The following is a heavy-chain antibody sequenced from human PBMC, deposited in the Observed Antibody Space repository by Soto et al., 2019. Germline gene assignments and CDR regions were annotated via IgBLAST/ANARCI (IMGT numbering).Heavy chain of an antibody. CDR2: IIPILGIA. V-gene: IGHV1-69*02. CDR1: GGTFSSYT. Sequence: QVQLVQSGAEVKKPGSSVKVSCKASGGTFSSYTISWVRQAPGQGLEWMGRIIPILGIANYAQKFQGRVTITADKSTSTAYMELSSLRSEDTAVYYCASDWGYDYGAFDIWGQGTMVTVSS. D-gene: IGHD5-12*01. J-gene: IGHJ3*02. CDR3: ASDWGYDYGAFDI.